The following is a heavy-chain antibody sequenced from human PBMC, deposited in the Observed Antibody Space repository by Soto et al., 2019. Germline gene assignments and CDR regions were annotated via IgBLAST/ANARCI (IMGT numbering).Heavy chain of an antibody. CDR2: IYPGDSDT. D-gene: IGHD6-19*01. Sequence: GSLKISCKGSGYSFTSYWIGWVRQMPGKGLEWMGIIYPGDSDTRYSPSFQGQVTISADKSISTAYLQWSSLKASDTAMYYCARSRSSGWFYYYYGMDVWGQGTTVTVSS. J-gene: IGHJ6*02. CDR1: GYSFTSYW. V-gene: IGHV5-51*01. CDR3: ARSRSSGWFYYYYGMDV.